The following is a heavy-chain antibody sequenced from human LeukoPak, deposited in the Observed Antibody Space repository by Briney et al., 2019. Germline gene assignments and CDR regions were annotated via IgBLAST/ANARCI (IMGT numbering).Heavy chain of an antibody. D-gene: IGHD5-24*01. Sequence: PGGSLRLSCAASGLTFNNYALTWIRQAPGKGLEWVSSISGRGGNTYYADSVKGRFTISRDNSGNTLYLQMNSLRAEDTAIYYCKMGDGSPPLGQWGQGTLVTVSS. V-gene: IGHV3-23*01. CDR3: KMGDGSPPLGQ. CDR1: GLTFNNYA. J-gene: IGHJ4*02. CDR2: ISGRGGNT.